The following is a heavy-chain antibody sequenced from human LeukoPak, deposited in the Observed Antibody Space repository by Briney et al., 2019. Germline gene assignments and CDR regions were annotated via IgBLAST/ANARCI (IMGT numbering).Heavy chain of an antibody. D-gene: IGHD6-19*01. CDR2: INPSSGGT. CDR1: GYTFTGYY. J-gene: IGHJ6*03. CDR3: ARRSPPWLPNDTDDYYYYYMDV. Sequence: ASVKVSCKASGYTFTGYYMHWVRQAPGQGLEWMGWINPSSGGTNYAQKFQGRVTMTRDTSISAADMELSRLRTDDTAVYYWARRSPPWLPNDTDDYYYYYMDVWGTGTTVTVSS. V-gene: IGHV1-2*02.